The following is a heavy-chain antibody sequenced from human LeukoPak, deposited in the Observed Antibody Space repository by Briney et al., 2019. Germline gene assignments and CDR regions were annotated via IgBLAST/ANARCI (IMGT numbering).Heavy chain of an antibody. J-gene: IGHJ3*02. D-gene: IGHD3-22*01. Sequence: GGSLRLSCAASGFTFSDYYMSWIRQAPGKGLEWVSYISSSGSTIYYADSVKGRFTISRDNAKNSLYLQMNSLRAEDTAVYYCARGTYYYDSSGSAFDIWGQGTMVTVSS. CDR2: ISSSGSTI. V-gene: IGHV3-11*04. CDR3: ARGTYYYDSSGSAFDI. CDR1: GFTFSDYY.